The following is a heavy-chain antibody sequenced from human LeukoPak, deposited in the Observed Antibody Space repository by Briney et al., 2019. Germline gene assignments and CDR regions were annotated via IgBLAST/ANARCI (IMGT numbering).Heavy chain of an antibody. Sequence: PSETLSLTCTVSGDSVSSGNYYLSWIRQPPGKGLDWITYMSPSGTTKYNPSLKSRVTTSVDTSRTQFSLRLGSVTAADTAVYYCARGQDDRSGTFDYWGQGILVTVSS. CDR2: MSPSGTT. CDR1: GDSVSSGNYY. J-gene: IGHJ4*02. D-gene: IGHD3-22*01. V-gene: IGHV4-61*01. CDR3: ARGQDDRSGTFDY.